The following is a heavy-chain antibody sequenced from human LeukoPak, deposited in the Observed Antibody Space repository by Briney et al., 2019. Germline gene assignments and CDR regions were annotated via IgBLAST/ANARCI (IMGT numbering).Heavy chain of an antibody. CDR3: AMNRGTVAGNNY. V-gene: IGHV3-30*02. J-gene: IGHJ4*02. D-gene: IGHD6-19*01. CDR1: GFTFSSYG. CDR2: IRYDGSNK. Sequence: GGSLRLSCAASGFTFSSYGMHWVRQAPGKGLEWVAFIRYDGSNKHYADSVKGRFTISRDNSKNTLYLQMNSLRAEDTAVYYCAMNRGTVAGNNYWGQGTLVTVSS.